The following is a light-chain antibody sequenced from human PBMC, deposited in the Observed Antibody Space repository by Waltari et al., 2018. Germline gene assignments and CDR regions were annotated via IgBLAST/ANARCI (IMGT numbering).Light chain of an antibody. V-gene: IGLV2-14*01. J-gene: IGLJ2*01. CDR2: EGT. Sequence: QSALTQPASVSGSPGQSIPIPFTGTTTDIGNHDYVSWYQQHPGKAPKLLIYEGTNRPSGVSTRFSGSKSGSTASLTISGLQADDEAHYYCSSYTGSSTLLVFGGGTDLTVL. CDR3: SSYTGSSTLLV. CDR1: TTDIGNHDY.